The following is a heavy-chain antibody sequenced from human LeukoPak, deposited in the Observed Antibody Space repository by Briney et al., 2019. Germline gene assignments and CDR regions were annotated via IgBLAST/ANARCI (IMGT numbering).Heavy chain of an antibody. CDR2: INPNGGGT. D-gene: IGHD1-14*01. CDR1: GYSFTGYF. V-gene: IGHV1-2*02. CDR3: ARRYSPTGPFDY. J-gene: IGHJ4*02. Sequence: GASVKVSCKASGYSFTGYFIYWVRQAPGQGLEWMGWINPNGGGTSCAQKFQGRVTMTRDTSISTAYMELSRLGSDDTAVYYCARRYSPTGPFDYWGQGTPVTVSS.